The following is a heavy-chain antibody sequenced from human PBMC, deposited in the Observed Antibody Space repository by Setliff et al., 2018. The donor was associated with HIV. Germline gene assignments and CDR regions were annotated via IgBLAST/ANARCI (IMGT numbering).Heavy chain of an antibody. V-gene: IGHV3-30*04. Sequence: LRLSCAASAFTFSNYNIHWVRQAPGKGLEWVAFISYDGNKKYYADSVKGRFTISRDNSKNTLYLQMDSLGTEDTAVYYCASSYPNYNYGNYDFWSGYYHDDAFDIWGQGTMVTVSS. D-gene: IGHD3-3*01. CDR3: ASSYPNYNYGNYDFWSGYYHDDAFDI. CDR2: ISYDGNKK. CDR1: AFTFSNYN. J-gene: IGHJ3*02.